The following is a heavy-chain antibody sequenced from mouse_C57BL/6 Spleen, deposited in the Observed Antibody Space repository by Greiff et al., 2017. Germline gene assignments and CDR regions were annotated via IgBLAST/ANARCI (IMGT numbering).Heavy chain of an antibody. J-gene: IGHJ3*01. CDR2: IYPGSGST. CDR3: ARGEGGYPWFAY. D-gene: IGHD2-2*01. V-gene: IGHV1-55*01. CDR1: GYTFTSYW. Sequence: QVQLQQPGAELVKPGASVKMSCKASGYTFTSYWITWVKQRPGQGLEWIGDIYPGSGSTNYNEKFKSKATLTVDTSSSTAYMQLSSLTSEDSAVYYCARGEGGYPWFAYWGQGTLVTVSA.